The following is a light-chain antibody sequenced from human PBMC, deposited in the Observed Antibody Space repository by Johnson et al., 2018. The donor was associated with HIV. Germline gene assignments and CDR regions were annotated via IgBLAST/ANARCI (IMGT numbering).Light chain of an antibody. CDR3: GVWDASLSPHYV. CDR1: SSNIENYF. Sequence: QSILTQPPSVSVAPGQKVTISCSGSSSNIENYFVSWYQQLPGAAPRLLIYEDNKRPSGMPDRFSGSKSGASATLGITGLQTGDEADYYCGVWDASLSPHYVFGTGTTVIVL. V-gene: IGLV1-51*02. CDR2: EDN. J-gene: IGLJ1*01.